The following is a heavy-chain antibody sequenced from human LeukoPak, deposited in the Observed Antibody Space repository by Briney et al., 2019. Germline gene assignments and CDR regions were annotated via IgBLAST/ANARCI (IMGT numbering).Heavy chain of an antibody. CDR2: IYYSGST. CDR1: GGSFSGYY. Sequence: PSETLSLTCAVYGGSFSGYYWSWIRQPPGKGLEWIGYIYYSGSTNYNPSLKSRVTISVDTSKNQFSLKLSSVTAADTAVYYCARGFDYYDSSGYRYDAFDIWGQGTMVTVSS. D-gene: IGHD3-22*01. J-gene: IGHJ3*02. CDR3: ARGFDYYDSSGYRYDAFDI. V-gene: IGHV4-59*01.